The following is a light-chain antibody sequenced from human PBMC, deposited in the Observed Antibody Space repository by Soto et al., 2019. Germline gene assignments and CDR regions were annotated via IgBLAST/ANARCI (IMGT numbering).Light chain of an antibody. CDR3: SSYSTSRTRV. V-gene: IGLV2-14*03. J-gene: IGLJ3*02. CDR2: DVS. Sequence: QSALTQPASVSGSPGQSITISCTGTSSDVGGYNYVSWYQHHPGKAPKLMIFDVSHRPSGVSNRFSGSKSGNTASLTISGLQDDDEDDYYCSSYSTSRTRVFGGGTKVTVL. CDR1: SSDVGGYNY.